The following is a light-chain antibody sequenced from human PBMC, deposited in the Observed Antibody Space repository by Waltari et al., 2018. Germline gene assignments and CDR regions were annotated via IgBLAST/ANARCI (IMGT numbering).Light chain of an antibody. CDR2: VCN. CDR3: GTWVTSLSAYV. J-gene: IGLJ1*01. Sequence: QSVLTQPPSVSAAPGQRVTISCSGSSSNIEKNYVSWYQQLPGTAPKLFIFVCNECASGLPDRFSGSKSGTSATLDITGRRTGDEADYYCGTWVTSLSAYVFWTGTKVTVL. CDR1: SSNIEKNY. V-gene: IGLV1-51*01.